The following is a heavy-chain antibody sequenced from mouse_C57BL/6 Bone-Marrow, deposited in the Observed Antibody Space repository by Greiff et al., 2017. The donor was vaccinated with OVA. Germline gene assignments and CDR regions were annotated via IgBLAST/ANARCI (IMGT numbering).Heavy chain of an antibody. D-gene: IGHD3-3*01. CDR3: ARERDVR. CDR1: GYTFTSYW. J-gene: IGHJ4*01. V-gene: IGHV1-55*01. Sequence: QVHVKQPGAELVKPGASVKMSCKASGYTFTSYWITWVKQRPGQGLEWIGDIYPGSGSTNYNEKFKSKATLTVDTSSSTAYMQLSSLTSEDSAVXYCARERDVRWGQGTSVTVSS. CDR2: IYPGSGST.